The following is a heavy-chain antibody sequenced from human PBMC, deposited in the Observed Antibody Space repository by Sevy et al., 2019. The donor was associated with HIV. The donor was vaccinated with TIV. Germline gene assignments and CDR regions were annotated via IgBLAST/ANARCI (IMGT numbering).Heavy chain of an antibody. D-gene: IGHD3-22*01. J-gene: IGHJ4*02. Sequence: ASVKVSCKISGFTLTELSMHWVRQAPGKGLEWMGSFDPEEDETLYAQKFQGRVTMTEDTSTDTAYMELSSLRSEDTAVYYCATTKDYYDSSGSPFDYWGQGTLVTVSS. CDR2: FDPEEDET. CDR3: ATTKDYYDSSGSPFDY. V-gene: IGHV1-24*01. CDR1: GFTLTELS.